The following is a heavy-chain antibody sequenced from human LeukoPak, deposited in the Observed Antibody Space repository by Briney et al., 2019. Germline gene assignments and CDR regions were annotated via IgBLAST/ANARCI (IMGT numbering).Heavy chain of an antibody. CDR2: ISSSSSTI. J-gene: IGHJ4*02. CDR3: ARDVTWELPV. D-gene: IGHD1-26*01. CDR1: GFTFNSYS. V-gene: IGHV3-48*01. Sequence: PGGSLRLSCAASGFTFNSYSMNWVRQAPGKGLEWVSYISSSSSTIYYADSVKGRFTISRDNAKNSLYLQMNSLRAEDTAVYYCARDVTWELPVWGQGTLVTVSS.